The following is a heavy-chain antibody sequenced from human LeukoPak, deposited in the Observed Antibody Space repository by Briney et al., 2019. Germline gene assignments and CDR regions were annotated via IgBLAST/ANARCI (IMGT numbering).Heavy chain of an antibody. CDR3: ARGPPRGKYYYMDV. D-gene: IGHD1-1*01. V-gene: IGHV3-13*01. CDR1: GFTFGSFD. Sequence: GGSLRLSCAASGFTFGSFDMHWVRPPTGQGLEWVSTIGTASDTYYPGSVEGRFTLSRDNAKNSLYLQMNSLTAGDTAVYHCARGPPRGKYYYMDVWGKGTTVTVSS. CDR2: IGTASDT. J-gene: IGHJ6*03.